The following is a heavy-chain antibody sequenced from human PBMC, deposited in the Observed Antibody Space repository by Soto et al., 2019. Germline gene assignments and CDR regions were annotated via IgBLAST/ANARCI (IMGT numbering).Heavy chain of an antibody. J-gene: IGHJ6*02. CDR1: GGSISSSSYY. CDR2: IYYSGST. Sequence: SETLSLTCTVSGGSISSSSYYWGWIRQPPGKGLEWIGSIYYSGSTYYNPSLKSRVTISVDTSKNQFSLKLSSVTAADTAVYYCVSYYYYGMDVWGQGTTDTVSS. V-gene: IGHV4-39*01. CDR3: VSYYYYGMDV.